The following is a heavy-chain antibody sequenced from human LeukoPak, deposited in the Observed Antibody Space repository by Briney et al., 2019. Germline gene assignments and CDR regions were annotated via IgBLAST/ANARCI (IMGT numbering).Heavy chain of an antibody. D-gene: IGHD1-26*01. Sequence: SETLSLTCAVYGGSFSGYYWSWIRQPPGKGLEWIGGINHSGSTNYNPSLKSRVTISVDTSKNQFSLKLSSVTAADTAVYYCARAPNSGSYHDYWGQGTLVTVSS. V-gene: IGHV4-34*01. CDR1: GGSFSGYY. CDR3: ARAPNSGSYHDY. CDR2: INHSGST. J-gene: IGHJ4*02.